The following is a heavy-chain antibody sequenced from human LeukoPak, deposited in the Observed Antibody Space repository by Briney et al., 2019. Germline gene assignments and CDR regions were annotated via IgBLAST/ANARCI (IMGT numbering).Heavy chain of an antibody. CDR1: GFTFSNAW. CDR3: TTGLRVVRGVFQH. V-gene: IGHV3-15*01. D-gene: IGHD3-10*01. J-gene: IGHJ1*01. CDR2: VTSKTDGGTT. Sequence: PGGSLRLSCAASGFTFSNAWMSWVRQAPGTGLDWVGRVTSKTDGGTTDYAAPVKGRFTISRDDSRNTLYLQMNSLKTEDTAVYYCTTGLRVVRGVFQHWGQGTLVTVSS.